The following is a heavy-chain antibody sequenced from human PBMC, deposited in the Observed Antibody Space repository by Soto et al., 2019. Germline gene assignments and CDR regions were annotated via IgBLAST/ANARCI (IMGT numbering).Heavy chain of an antibody. Sequence: QVQLVESGGGLVKPGGSLRLSCEASGFTFSDYYMSWIRQSPGKGLQWVSYISTISSYTNYADSVKGRFSISRDNSKNSLYLEMSSLRDEDTAVYFCARVHRGSWLPYRYHGMDVWGQGTTVTISS. D-gene: IGHD6-13*01. V-gene: IGHV3-11*06. J-gene: IGHJ6*02. CDR3: ARVHRGSWLPYRYHGMDV. CDR2: ISTISSYT. CDR1: GFTFSDYY.